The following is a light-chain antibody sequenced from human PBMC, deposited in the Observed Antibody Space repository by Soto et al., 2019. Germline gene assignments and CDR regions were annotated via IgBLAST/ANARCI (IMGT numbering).Light chain of an antibody. CDR2: GAS. CDR1: QSVSSN. V-gene: IGKV3-15*01. J-gene: IGKJ1*01. CDR3: QQYNNWPGT. Sequence: VFTQSPGTLSVSPGGRATLSCRASQSVSSNLAWYQQKHGQAPRLPIYGASTRATGIPARFSVIGSGTELTISISSLESEDGEVDECQQYNNWPGTFVQGTKVDIK.